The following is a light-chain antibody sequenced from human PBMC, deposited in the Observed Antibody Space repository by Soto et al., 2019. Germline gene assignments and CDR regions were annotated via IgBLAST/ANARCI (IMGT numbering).Light chain of an antibody. V-gene: IGKV1-33*01. Sequence: IEMTQSPSALSASAGDRVTITCQASQDIKNYVIWYQQKPGRAPKLLIYDAASLGTGVSSRCSGSGSGTHFTLTISSLQTEGVATYYCQQFDSVPCNFGQGTKLEIK. CDR3: QQFDSVPCN. CDR2: DAA. CDR1: QDIKNY. J-gene: IGKJ2*02.